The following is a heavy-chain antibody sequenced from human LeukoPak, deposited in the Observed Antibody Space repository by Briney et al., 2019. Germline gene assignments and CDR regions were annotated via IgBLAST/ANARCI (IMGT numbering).Heavy chain of an antibody. CDR3: ARHPFPKYDFWSGYSTAYYFDY. V-gene: IGHV4-59*08. CDR1: GGSISSYY. CDR2: ICYSGST. J-gene: IGHJ4*02. D-gene: IGHD3-3*01. Sequence: SETLSLTCTVSGGSISSYYWSWIRQPPGKGLEWIGYICYSGSTNYNPSLKSRVTISVDTSKNQFSLKLSSVTAADTAVYYCARHPFPKYDFWSGYSTAYYFDYWGQGTLVTVSS.